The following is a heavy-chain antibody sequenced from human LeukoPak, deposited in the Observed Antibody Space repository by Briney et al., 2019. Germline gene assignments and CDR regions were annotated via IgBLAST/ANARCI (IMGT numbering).Heavy chain of an antibody. Sequence: SVKVSCKASGGTFSSNAISWVRQAPGQGLEWMGGIIPIFGTANYAQKFQGRVTITADESTSTAYMELGSLRSEDTAVYYCARPTTAGDSSGYLYYFDYWGQGTLVTVSS. D-gene: IGHD3-22*01. J-gene: IGHJ4*02. CDR1: GGTFSSNA. CDR2: IIPIFGTA. V-gene: IGHV1-69*13. CDR3: ARPTTAGDSSGYLYYFDY.